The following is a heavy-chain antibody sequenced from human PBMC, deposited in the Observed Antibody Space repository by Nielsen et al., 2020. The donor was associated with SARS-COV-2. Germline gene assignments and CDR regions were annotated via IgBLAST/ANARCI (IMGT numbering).Heavy chain of an antibody. CDR1: GFTFSSYW. D-gene: IGHD3-16*01. Sequence: GESLKISCAASGFTFSSYWMSWVRQAPGEGLEWVANIKQDGSEKYYVDSVKGRFTISRDNAKNSLYLQMNSLRAEDTAVYYCARWGLKTDAFDIWGQGTMVTVSS. CDR3: ARWGLKTDAFDI. V-gene: IGHV3-7*03. CDR2: IKQDGSEK. J-gene: IGHJ3*02.